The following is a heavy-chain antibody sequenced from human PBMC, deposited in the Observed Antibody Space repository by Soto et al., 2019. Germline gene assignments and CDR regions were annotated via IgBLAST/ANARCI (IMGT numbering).Heavy chain of an antibody. D-gene: IGHD3-3*01. J-gene: IGHJ5*02. CDR1: GFTFNDYT. CDR2: ISWNSGSI. CDR3: AKDTIRFLESRSLNWFDP. Sequence: PGGSLRLSCAASGFTFNDYTMHWVRQAPGKGLEWVSGISWNSGSIAYADSVKGRFTISRDNAKNSLYLQMNSLRAEDTALYYCAKDTIRFLESRSLNWFDPWGQGTLVTVSS. V-gene: IGHV3-9*01.